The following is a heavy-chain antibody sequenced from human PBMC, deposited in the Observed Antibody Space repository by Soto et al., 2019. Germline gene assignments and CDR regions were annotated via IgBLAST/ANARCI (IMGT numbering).Heavy chain of an antibody. CDR2: ISSSSSYI. D-gene: IGHD3-9*01. J-gene: IGHJ4*02. CDR3: ARVSEDYDILTGVVDY. Sequence: PGGSLRLSCAASGFTFSSYSMNWVRQAPGKGLEWVSSISSSSSYIYYADSVKGRFTISRDNAKNSLYLQMNSLRAEDTAVYYCARVSEDYDILTGVVDYWGQGTLVTVSS. CDR1: GFTFSSYS. V-gene: IGHV3-21*04.